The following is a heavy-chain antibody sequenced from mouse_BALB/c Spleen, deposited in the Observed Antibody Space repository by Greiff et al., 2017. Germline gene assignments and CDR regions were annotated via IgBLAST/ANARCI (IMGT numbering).Heavy chain of an antibody. J-gene: IGHJ3*01. CDR2: INPSNGGT. CDR3: TRGIYYGYDWFAY. D-gene: IGHD2-2*01. CDR1: GYTFTSYY. Sequence: QVQLKESGAELVKPGASVKLSCKASGYTFTSYYMYWVKQRPGQGLEWIGEINPSNGGTNFNEKFKSKATLTVDKSSSTAYMQLSSLTSEDSAVYYCTRGIYYGYDWFAYWGQGTLVTVSA. V-gene: IGHV1S81*02.